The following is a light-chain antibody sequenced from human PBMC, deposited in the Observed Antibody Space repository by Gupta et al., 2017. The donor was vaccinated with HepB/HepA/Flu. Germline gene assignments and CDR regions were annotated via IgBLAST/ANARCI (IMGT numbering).Light chain of an antibody. CDR3: QQYGGS. V-gene: IGKV3-20*01. CDR2: GAS. Sequence: EIVLTQSPGTLSLSPGERATLSCRASQSVSSTYLAWHQQKPGQAPRLLIYGASSRATGIPDRFSGSGSGTDFTLTISRLEPEDFAVDYWQQYGGSFGQGTKLEIK. CDR1: QSVSSTY. J-gene: IGKJ2*04.